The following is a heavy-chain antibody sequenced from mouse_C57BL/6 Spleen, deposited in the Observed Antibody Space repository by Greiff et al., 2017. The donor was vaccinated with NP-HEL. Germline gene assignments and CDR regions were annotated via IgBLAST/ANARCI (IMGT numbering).Heavy chain of an antibody. CDR2: IDPEDGET. CDR3: ARGPIYYYGSKAMDY. J-gene: IGHJ4*01. CDR1: GFNIKDYY. V-gene: IGHV14-2*01. Sequence: DVKLVGSGAELVKPGASVKLSCTASGFNIKDYYMHWVKQRTEQGLEWIGRIDPEDGETKYAPKFQGKATITADTSSNTAYLQLSSLTSEDTAVYYCARGPIYYYGSKAMDYWGQGTSVTVSS. D-gene: IGHD1-1*01.